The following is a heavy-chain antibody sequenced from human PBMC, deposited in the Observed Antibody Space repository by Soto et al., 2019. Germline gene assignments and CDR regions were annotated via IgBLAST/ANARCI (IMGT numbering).Heavy chain of an antibody. CDR1: GFTFSSYA. V-gene: IGHV3-23*01. J-gene: IGHJ4*02. CDR2: ISGSGGST. Sequence: GGSLRLSCAASGFTFSSYAMSWVRQAPGKGLEWVSAISGSGGSTYYADSVKGRFTISRDNSKNTLYLQMNSLRAEDTAVYYCAKDQGVSGSGRIPFDYWGQGTLVTVSS. CDR3: AKDQGVSGSGRIPFDY. D-gene: IGHD3-10*01.